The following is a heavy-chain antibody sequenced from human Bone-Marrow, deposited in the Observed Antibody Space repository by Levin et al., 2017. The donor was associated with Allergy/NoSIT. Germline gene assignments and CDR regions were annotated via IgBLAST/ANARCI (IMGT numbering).Heavy chain of an antibody. Sequence: GSLRLSCTVSGAYISTTSDYWGWIRQPPGRGLEWIGSLYYGGNTYNNPSLKSRAAIFVDTSKNQFSLKLRSVTAADTAVYYCARRGKSGWGSDWHFDVWGRGTLVTVSS. J-gene: IGHJ2*01. CDR3: ARRGKSGWGSDWHFDV. CDR2: LYYGGNT. V-gene: IGHV4-39*01. CDR1: GAYISTTSDY. D-gene: IGHD3-16*01.